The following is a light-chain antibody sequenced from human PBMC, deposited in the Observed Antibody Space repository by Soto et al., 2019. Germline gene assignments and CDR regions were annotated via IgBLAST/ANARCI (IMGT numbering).Light chain of an antibody. CDR1: QIVSGDY. J-gene: IGKJ1*01. Sequence: EIVLTQSPGTLAFSPGEGCLLSCRARQIVSGDYLAWSQSKHGQAPRLPIQGASNRATGIPDRFSGSGYGTDFSRHSGRLEPEDFEVYYCQQYVSTPWTLGQGTKVDIK. CDR2: GAS. CDR3: QQYVSTPWT. V-gene: IGKV3-20*01.